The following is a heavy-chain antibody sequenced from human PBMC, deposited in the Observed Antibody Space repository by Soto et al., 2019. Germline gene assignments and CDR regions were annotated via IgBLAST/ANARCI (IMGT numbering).Heavy chain of an antibody. D-gene: IGHD3-10*01. CDR3: ARDRARYDARPLLFDY. V-gene: IGHV3-30-3*01. CDR1: GFTFSSYA. J-gene: IGHJ4*02. Sequence: GGSLRLSCAASGFTFSSYAMHWVRQAPGKGLEWVAVISYDGSNKYYADSVKGRFTISRDNSKNTLYLQMNSLRAEDTAVYYCARDRARYDARPLLFDYWGQGTLVTVSS. CDR2: ISYDGSNK.